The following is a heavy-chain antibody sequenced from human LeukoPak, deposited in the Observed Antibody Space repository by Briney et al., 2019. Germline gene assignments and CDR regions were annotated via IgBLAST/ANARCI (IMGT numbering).Heavy chain of an antibody. CDR1: GFTFSSYG. D-gene: IGHD4-17*01. J-gene: IGHJ5*02. CDR3: ARDKGDYGDYYWFDP. V-gene: IGHV4-34*01. Sequence: GSLRLSCAASGFTFSSYGMSWVRQPPGKGLEWIGEINHSGSTNYNPSLKSRVTISVDTSKNQFSLKLSSVTAADTAVYYCARDKGDYGDYYWFDPWGQGTLVTVSS. CDR2: INHSGST.